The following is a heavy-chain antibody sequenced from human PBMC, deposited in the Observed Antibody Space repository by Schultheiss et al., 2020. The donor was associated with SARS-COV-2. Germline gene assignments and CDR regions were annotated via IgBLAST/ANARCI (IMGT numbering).Heavy chain of an antibody. CDR1: GGSISSYY. J-gene: IGHJ6*02. CDR2: IYTSGST. D-gene: IGHD6-13*01. Sequence: GSLRLSCTVSGGSISSYYWSWIRQPAGKGLEWIGRIYTSGSTNYNPSLKSRVTMSVDTSKNQFSLKLSSVTAADTAVYYCARGAVAAAGAMDVWGQGTTVTVSS. CDR3: ARGAVAAAGAMDV. V-gene: IGHV4-4*07.